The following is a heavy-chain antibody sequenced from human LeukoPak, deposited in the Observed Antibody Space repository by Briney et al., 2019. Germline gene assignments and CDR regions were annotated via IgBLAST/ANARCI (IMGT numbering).Heavy chain of an antibody. CDR2: IYYSGST. Sequence: PSETLSLTCTVSGGSLSSYYWNWIRQPPGRGLEWIGYIYYSGSTNYNPSLKSRLTISVDTSKNQFSLKLSSVTAADTAVYYCARVISNIVVVPAAAPNHYYYMDVWGKGTTVTVSS. D-gene: IGHD2-2*01. CDR1: GGSLSSYY. V-gene: IGHV4-59*12. CDR3: ARVISNIVVVPAAAPNHYYYMDV. J-gene: IGHJ6*03.